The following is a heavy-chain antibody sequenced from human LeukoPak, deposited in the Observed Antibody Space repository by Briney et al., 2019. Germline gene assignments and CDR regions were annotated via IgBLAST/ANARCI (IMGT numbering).Heavy chain of an antibody. V-gene: IGHV4-34*01. Sequence: ASETLSLTCAVYGGSFSGYYWSWIRQPPGKGLEWIGEINHSGSTNYNPSLKSRVTISVDTSKNQFSLKLSSVTAADTAVYYCARILSGWSPGARYYYYYMDVWGKGTTVTISS. CDR2: INHSGST. CDR3: ARILSGWSPGARYYYYYMDV. D-gene: IGHD6-19*01. CDR1: GGSFSGYY. J-gene: IGHJ6*03.